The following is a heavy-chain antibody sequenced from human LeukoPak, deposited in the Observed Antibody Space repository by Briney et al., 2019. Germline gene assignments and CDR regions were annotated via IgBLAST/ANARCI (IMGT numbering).Heavy chain of an antibody. Sequence: GGSLKLSCAVSGFTFSDSPLHWVRQASGKGLEWVGHIRSKRNNYATAYGTSVKGRVTISRDDSKNTAYLQMNSLRAEDTAVYYCAKDGTGNLYSSSWYGYYYYYMDVWGKGTTVTVSS. V-gene: IGHV3-73*01. CDR2: IRSKRNNYAT. J-gene: IGHJ6*03. D-gene: IGHD6-13*01. CDR1: GFTFSDSP. CDR3: AKDGTGNLYSSSWYGYYYYYMDV.